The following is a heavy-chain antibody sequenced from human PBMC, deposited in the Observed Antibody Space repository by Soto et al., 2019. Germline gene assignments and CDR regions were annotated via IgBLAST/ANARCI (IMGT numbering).Heavy chain of an antibody. CDR3: TTVPRFWEWLLGVPYYGMDV. J-gene: IGHJ6*02. CDR1: GFTFSNAW. D-gene: IGHD3-3*01. V-gene: IGHV3-15*01. CDR2: IKSKTDGGTT. Sequence: PGGSLRLSCAASGFTFSNAWMSWVRQAPGKGLEWVGRIKSKTDGGTTDYAAPVKGRFTISRDDSKNTLYLQMNSLKTEDTAVYYCTTVPRFWEWLLGVPYYGMDVWGQGTTVTVSS.